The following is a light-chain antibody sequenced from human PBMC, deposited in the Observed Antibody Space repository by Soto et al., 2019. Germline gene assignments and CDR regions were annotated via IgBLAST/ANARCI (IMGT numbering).Light chain of an antibody. CDR1: SSDVGGYND. J-gene: IGLJ3*02. CDR2: EVS. CDR3: SSYTSSRNGV. V-gene: IGLV2-14*01. Sequence: QSALTQPASVSGSPGQSITISCTGTSSDVGGYNDVSWYQQHPGKAPKLMIYEVSNRPSGVSNRFSGSKSGNTASLTISGLQAEDEADYYCSSYTSSRNGVFGGGTKLTVL.